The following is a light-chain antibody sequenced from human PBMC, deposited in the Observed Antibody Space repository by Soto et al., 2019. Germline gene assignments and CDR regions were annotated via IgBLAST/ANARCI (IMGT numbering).Light chain of an antibody. CDR1: QSLLHSNGYNY. J-gene: IGKJ2*01. CDR2: LGS. CDR3: MQALHTPLT. V-gene: IGKV2-28*01. Sequence: DIVMTQSPLSLPVTPGEPASISCRSSQSLLHSNGYNYLYWYLQKPGQSPQLLIYLGSNRASGVPDRFSGSGSGTDFTLKISRVEAEDVGVYYCMQALHTPLTFGQGTKLQIK.